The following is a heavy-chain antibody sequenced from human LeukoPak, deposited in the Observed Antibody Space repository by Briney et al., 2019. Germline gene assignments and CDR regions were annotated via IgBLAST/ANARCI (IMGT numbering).Heavy chain of an antibody. J-gene: IGHJ4*02. CDR1: GFTFSNYS. CDR2: ISGSATST. D-gene: IGHD2-2*02. Sequence: GGSLRLSCAASGFTFSNYSMTWVRQAPGKGLEWVSSISGSATSTYYAESVKGRFTISRDNSKNTLELQMDSLRAEDTAVYYCTKARSASSSSCYNYWGQGILVTVSS. V-gene: IGHV3-23*01. CDR3: TKARSASSSSCYNY.